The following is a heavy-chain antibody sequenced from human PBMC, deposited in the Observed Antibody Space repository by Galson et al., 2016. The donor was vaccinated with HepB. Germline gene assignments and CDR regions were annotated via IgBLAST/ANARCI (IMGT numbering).Heavy chain of an antibody. CDR1: GGSISSGAYY. J-gene: IGHJ4*02. CDR3: ARGGSGYSYGYDY. V-gene: IGHV4-31*03. D-gene: IGHD5-18*01. Sequence: TLSPTCTVSGGSISSGAYYWSWIRQHPGKGLEWIGYIYYSGSTYKNPSLKSRTTMSIDTSKNQFSLKLSSVTAADTAVYYCARGGSGYSYGYDYWGQGTLVTVSS. CDR2: IYYSGST.